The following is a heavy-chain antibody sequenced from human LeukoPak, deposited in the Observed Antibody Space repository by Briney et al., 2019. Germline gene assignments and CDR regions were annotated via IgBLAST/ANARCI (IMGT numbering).Heavy chain of an antibody. J-gene: IGHJ3*02. D-gene: IGHD1-26*01. V-gene: IGHV1-18*01. CDR3: ARVEVGAYDAFDI. Sequence: GDSVKVSCKASSYTFTSYGISWVRQAPGQGLEWMGWISAYNGNTNYAQKLQGRVTMTTDTSTSTAYMGLRSLRSDDTAVYYCARVEVGAYDAFDIWGQGTMVTVSS. CDR2: ISAYNGNT. CDR1: SYTFTSYG.